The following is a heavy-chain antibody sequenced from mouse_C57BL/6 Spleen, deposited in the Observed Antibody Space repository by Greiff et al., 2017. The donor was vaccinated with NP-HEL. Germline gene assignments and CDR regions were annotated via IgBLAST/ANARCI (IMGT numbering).Heavy chain of an antibody. J-gene: IGHJ2*01. CDR2: INPNNGGT. CDR1: GYTFTDYY. D-gene: IGHD2-4*01. V-gene: IGHV1-26*01. Sequence: EVQLQQSGPELVKPGASVKISCKASGYTFTDYYMNWVKQSHGKSLEWIGDINPNNGGTSYNQKFKGKATLTVDKSSSTAYMELRSLTSEDSAVYYCAREDWGLRRVFDYWGQGTTLTVSS. CDR3: AREDWGLRRVFDY.